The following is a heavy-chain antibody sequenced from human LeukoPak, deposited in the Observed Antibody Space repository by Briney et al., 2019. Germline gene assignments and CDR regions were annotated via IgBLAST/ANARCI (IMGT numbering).Heavy chain of an antibody. CDR1: GFTFSSYA. V-gene: IGHV3-23*01. J-gene: IGHJ6*02. Sequence: PGGSLRLSCAASGFTFSSYAMSWVRQAPGKGLEWVAALSGSGGSTYYADPVKGRFTTSRDNSKNTLYLQMNSLRAEDTAVYYCAKDASLWFGELSHHYYYYGMDVWGQGTTVTVSS. CDR2: LSGSGGST. CDR3: AKDASLWFGELSHHYYYYGMDV. D-gene: IGHD3-10*01.